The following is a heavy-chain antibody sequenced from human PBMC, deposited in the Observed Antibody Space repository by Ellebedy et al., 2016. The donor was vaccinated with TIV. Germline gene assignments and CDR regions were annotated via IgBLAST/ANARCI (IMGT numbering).Heavy chain of an antibody. D-gene: IGHD3-22*01. V-gene: IGHV3-30*03. CDR2: VSYDGTSK. CDR1: GFTFSGYG. Sequence: GESLKISXAASGFTFSGYGMRWVRQAPGKGPEWVALVSYDGTSKYYSDSVRGRFTISRDNSKNTLYLQMNSLRVDDTALYYCARDQGNYYDARGAFDYWGQGTLVTVSS. CDR3: ARDQGNYYDARGAFDY. J-gene: IGHJ4*02.